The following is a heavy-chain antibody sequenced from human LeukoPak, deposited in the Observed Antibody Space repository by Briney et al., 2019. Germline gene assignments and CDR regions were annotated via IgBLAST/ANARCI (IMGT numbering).Heavy chain of an antibody. Sequence: ASVKVSCKASGCTFSSYAISWVRQAPAQGLEWVGGIIPIFGRANYAQKFQGRVTITADESTSTAYMELSSLRSEDTAVYYCARVTAKAVVVPAAMPALAFDIWGQGTMVTVSS. D-gene: IGHD2-2*01. J-gene: IGHJ3*02. CDR2: IIPIFGRA. V-gene: IGHV1-69*01. CDR3: ARVTAKAVVVPAAMPALAFDI. CDR1: GCTFSSYA.